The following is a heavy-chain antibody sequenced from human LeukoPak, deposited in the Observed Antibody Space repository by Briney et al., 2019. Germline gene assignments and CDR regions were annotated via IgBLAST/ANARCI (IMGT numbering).Heavy chain of an antibody. V-gene: IGHV3-30*02. CDR3: AKDQGSSCYLVDS. CDR2: IRYDGSKK. CDR1: GFTLSSYG. D-gene: IGHD6-13*01. J-gene: IGHJ5*01. Sequence: PGGSLRLSCAVSGFTLSSYGMHWVRQAPGKGGEGVAFIRYDGSKKYYADSVKGRFTIYRDNSKNTVYMQMNSLRAEDTAVYYCAKDQGSSCYLVDSWGQGTLVTVSS.